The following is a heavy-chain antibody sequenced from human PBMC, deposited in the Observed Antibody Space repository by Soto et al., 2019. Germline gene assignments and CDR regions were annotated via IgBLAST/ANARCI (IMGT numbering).Heavy chain of an antibody. V-gene: IGHV1-18*01. CDR2: ISAYNGNT. D-gene: IGHD5-18*01. CDR3: RRVDRILLWLNCFEA. J-gene: IGHJ5*02. Sequence: ASVKVSSKASGYTFTSYGISWVRQAPGQGLEWMGWISAYNGNTNYAQKLQGRVIMSTDTSTSKVLMVMRMMIADDAALYYCRRVDRILLWLNCFEAWGEGTMVT. CDR1: GYTFTSYG.